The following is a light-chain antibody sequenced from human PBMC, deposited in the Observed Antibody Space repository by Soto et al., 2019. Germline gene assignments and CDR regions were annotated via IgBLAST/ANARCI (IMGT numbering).Light chain of an antibody. CDR1: QNVDNH. V-gene: IGKV3-11*01. Sequence: EIVLTQSPATLSLSPGERATLSCRASQNVDNHLAWYQQRPGQAPRLLIYDASTRAPGIPARFSGSGSGTDFILPTSSIEQDEYAAFYCQQHRSCLSSTFGQGTKLEI. CDR3: QQHRSCLSST. CDR2: DAS. J-gene: IGKJ2*01.